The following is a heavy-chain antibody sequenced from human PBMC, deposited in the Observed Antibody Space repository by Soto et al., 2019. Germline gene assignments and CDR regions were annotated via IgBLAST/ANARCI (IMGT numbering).Heavy chain of an antibody. CDR2: ITPLFGRA. CDR3: ERVSSTGIDCSDYNPYWYFDL. V-gene: IGHV1-69*01. Sequence: QVQLVQSGAEVKKPGSSVKVSCKASGGTFSSSAISWVRQAPGQGLECMGGITPLFGRANSAQKFQGRVTITAADFTSTAYMERSSLSSGDTAVYYCERVSSTGIDCSDYNPYWYFDLCGGGTLVTVSS. J-gene: IGHJ2*01. D-gene: IGHD4-17*01. CDR1: GGTFSSSA.